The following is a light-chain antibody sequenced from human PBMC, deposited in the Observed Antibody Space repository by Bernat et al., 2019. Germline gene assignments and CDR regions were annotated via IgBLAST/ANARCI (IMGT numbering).Light chain of an antibody. J-gene: IGLJ2*01. CDR2: DVT. CDR3: SSYTSSSTLVV. CDR1: SSDVGAYNY. Sequence: QSALTQPASVSGSPGQSITISCTGTSSDVGAYNYVSWFQQHPDKAPKLMLYDVTNRPSGVSYRFSGSKSGNTASLTISGLQAEDEADYYCSSYTSSSTLVVFGGGTKLTVL. V-gene: IGLV2-14*03.